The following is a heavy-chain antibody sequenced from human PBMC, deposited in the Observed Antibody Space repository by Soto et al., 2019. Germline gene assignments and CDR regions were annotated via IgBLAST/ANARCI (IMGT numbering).Heavy chain of an antibody. CDR2: ISYDGCNK. D-gene: IGHD6-13*01. Sequence: QVQLVESGGGVVQPGRSLRLSCAASGFTFSSYGMHWVRQAPGKGLEWVAVISYDGCNKYYADSVKGRFTISRDNSKNTLYLQMNSLRAEDTAVYYCAKGGVGIAAAGSIDYWGQGTLVTVSS. J-gene: IGHJ4*02. V-gene: IGHV3-30*18. CDR3: AKGGVGIAAAGSIDY. CDR1: GFTFSSYG.